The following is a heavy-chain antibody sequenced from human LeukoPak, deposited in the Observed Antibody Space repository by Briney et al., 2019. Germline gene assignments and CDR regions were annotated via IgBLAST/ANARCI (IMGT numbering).Heavy chain of an antibody. CDR1: GFTFSSYA. CDR3: AKLYCSSTSCSRGGYFDY. Sequence: GGSLRLSCAASGFTFSSYAMSWVRQAPGKGLEWVSAISGSGGSTYYADSVKGRFTISRDNSKNTLYLQMNSLRAEDTAVYYCAKLYCSSTSCSRGGYFDYWGRGTLVTVSS. J-gene: IGHJ4*02. CDR2: ISGSGGST. V-gene: IGHV3-23*01. D-gene: IGHD2-2*01.